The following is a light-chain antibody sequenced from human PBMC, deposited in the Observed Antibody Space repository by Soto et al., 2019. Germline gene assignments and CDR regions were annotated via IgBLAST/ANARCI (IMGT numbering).Light chain of an antibody. CDR1: HSVSSN. CDR2: GAS. CDR3: QQYNNWPYT. Sequence: EIVMTQSPATLSVSPGERATRSCRASHSVSSNLAWYQQKPGQTPRLLIYGASTRATGIPARFSGSGSGTEFTLTISSLQSEDFAVYYCQQYNNWPYTFGQGTKLEIK. J-gene: IGKJ2*01. V-gene: IGKV3-15*01.